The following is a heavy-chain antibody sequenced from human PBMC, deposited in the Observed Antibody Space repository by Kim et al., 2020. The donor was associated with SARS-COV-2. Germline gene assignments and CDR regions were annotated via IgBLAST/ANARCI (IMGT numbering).Heavy chain of an antibody. J-gene: IGHJ3*01. V-gene: IGHV1-8*01. Sequence: ASVKVSCKASGYTFTSYDINWVRQATGQGLQWMGWMNPNSGITAYAPEFQGRVTMARDKSISTVYMELRGLRSEDTAIYYCAREDDDRSGHAADLWGQGTMVTVSS. CDR1: GYTFTSYD. CDR3: AREDDDRSGHAADL. D-gene: IGHD3-22*01. CDR2: MNPNSGIT.